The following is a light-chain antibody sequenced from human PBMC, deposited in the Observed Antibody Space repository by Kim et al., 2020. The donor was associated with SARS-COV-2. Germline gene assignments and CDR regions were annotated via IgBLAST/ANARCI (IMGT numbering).Light chain of an antibody. V-gene: IGLV10-54*01. Sequence: QAGLTQPPSVSKDLRQTATLTCTGNGNNVGNQGAAWLQQHQGHPPKLLSYRNNSRPSGISGRLSASRSENTASLTITGLQPEDEADYYCSAWDTSLSAWLFGGGTQLTVL. CDR3: SAWDTSLSAWL. J-gene: IGLJ2*01. CDR1: GNNVGNQG. CDR2: RNN.